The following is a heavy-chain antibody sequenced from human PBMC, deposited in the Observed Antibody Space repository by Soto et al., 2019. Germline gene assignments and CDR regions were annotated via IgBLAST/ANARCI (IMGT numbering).Heavy chain of an antibody. CDR3: ARDLAAADY. D-gene: IGHD6-13*01. CDR1: GYIFINYY. J-gene: IGHJ4*02. V-gene: IGHV1-46*04. Sequence: QVQLVQSGAEVKKPGASVKISCKTSGYIFINYYIHWVRQAPGQGLEWVALFNPMSGSTNYAQKLQGRGTVTSDTSTSTVYMELSSLISEDTAVNYCARDLAAADYWGQGTLVTVSS. CDR2: FNPMSGST.